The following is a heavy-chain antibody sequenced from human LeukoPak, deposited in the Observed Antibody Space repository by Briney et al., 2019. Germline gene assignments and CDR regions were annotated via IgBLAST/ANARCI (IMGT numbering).Heavy chain of an antibody. Sequence: ASVKVSCKASGYTFTSYYMHWVRQAPGQGLEWMGIINPSGGSTSYAQKLQGRVTMTRDTSISTAYMELSRLRSDDTAVYYCARDSGYSGYDLNWFDPWGQGTLVTVSS. CDR2: INPSGGST. D-gene: IGHD5-12*01. V-gene: IGHV1-46*01. CDR1: GYTFTSYY. J-gene: IGHJ5*02. CDR3: ARDSGYSGYDLNWFDP.